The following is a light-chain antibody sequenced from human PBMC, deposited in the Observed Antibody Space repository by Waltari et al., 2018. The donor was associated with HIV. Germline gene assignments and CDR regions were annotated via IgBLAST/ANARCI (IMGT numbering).Light chain of an antibody. V-gene: IGKV3-20*01. CDR3: QQFDSSPRT. CDR1: QSFSSSN. J-gene: IGKJ1*01. Sequence: EILLTQSPGTLSLSPGERATLSCRASQSFSSSNLAWFQQNPGQAPRLLIYGVSRRATGIPDRFSGSGSETDCTLTISRLEPEDFAVYYCQQFDSSPRTFGQGTKVELK. CDR2: GVS.